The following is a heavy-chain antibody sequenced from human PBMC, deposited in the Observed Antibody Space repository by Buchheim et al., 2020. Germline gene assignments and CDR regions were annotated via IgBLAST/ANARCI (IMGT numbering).Heavy chain of an antibody. CDR2: IQYSGRT. Sequence: QQQLQESGPGLVKPSETLSLTCTVSGGSVTSYYWSWIRQSPGKGLEWLGFIQYSGRTSYNPALHSRITISVDTSKNQFSLRLTSVTAADTAKYYCARGYDYPGTYYFDNWGQGTL. D-gene: IGHD5-12*01. CDR1: GGSVTSYY. J-gene: IGHJ4*02. V-gene: IGHV4-59*06. CDR3: ARGYDYPGTYYFDN.